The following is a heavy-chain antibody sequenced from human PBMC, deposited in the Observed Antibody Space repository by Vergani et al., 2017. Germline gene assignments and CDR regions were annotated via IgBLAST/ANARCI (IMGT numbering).Heavy chain of an antibody. J-gene: IGHJ4*02. V-gene: IGHV3-48*01. Sequence: QLVESGGGWVQPGGSLRLSCVVSGFDFSSYIMNWVRQAPGKGLEWVSFVSTGTKSQSYAESVKGRFTISRDSAKNSLYLQMDSLRAEDTAVYYCAKDRSIAAPYFDYWGQGTLVTVSS. CDR2: VSTGTKSQ. CDR3: AKDRSIAAPYFDY. D-gene: IGHD6-6*01. CDR1: GFDFSSYI.